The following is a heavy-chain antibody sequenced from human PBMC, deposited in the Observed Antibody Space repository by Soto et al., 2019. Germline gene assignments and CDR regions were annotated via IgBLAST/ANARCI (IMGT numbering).Heavy chain of an antibody. CDR3: ARSQGSSTSLEIYYYYYYGMDG. CDR1: GGTFSSYA. CDR2: IIPISGTA. Sequence: QVQLVQSGAEVTKPGSSVKVSCKASGGTFSSYAISRVRQAPGQGLEWMGGIIPISGTANYAQKFQGRVTITADESTSTAYMELSSLRSEDTAVYYCARSQGSSTSLEIYYYYYYGMDGWGQGTTVTVSS. V-gene: IGHV1-69*01. J-gene: IGHJ6*02. D-gene: IGHD2-2*01.